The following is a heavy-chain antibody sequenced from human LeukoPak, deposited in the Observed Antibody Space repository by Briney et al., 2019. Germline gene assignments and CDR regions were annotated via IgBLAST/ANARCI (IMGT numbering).Heavy chain of an antibody. CDR2: ISSSSSYI. CDR1: GYTFSSYS. CDR3: ARRFDY. J-gene: IGHJ4*02. V-gene: IGHV3-21*01. Sequence: GGSLRLSCAASGYTFSSYSMNWGRQAPGKGLEWVSSISSSSSYIYHAGLVKGRFTIYRDNAKKSLYLQMNSLRAEDTAVYYCARRFDYWGQGTLVTVSS.